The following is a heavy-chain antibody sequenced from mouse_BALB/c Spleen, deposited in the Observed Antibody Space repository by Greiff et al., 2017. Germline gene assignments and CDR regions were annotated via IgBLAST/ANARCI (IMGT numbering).Heavy chain of an antibody. Sequence: VQLLQSGAELVRPGASVKLSCKASGFNFNDYYMPWVKQRPEQGLEWIGWITPENGNTIYDPKFQGKASITADTASNTAYLQLSSLTSEDTAVYYCARLIATLYYFDYWGQGTTLTVSS. V-gene: IGHV14-1*02. D-gene: IGHD1-1*01. CDR1: GFNFNDYY. CDR2: ITPENGNT. CDR3: ARLIATLYYFDY. J-gene: IGHJ2*01.